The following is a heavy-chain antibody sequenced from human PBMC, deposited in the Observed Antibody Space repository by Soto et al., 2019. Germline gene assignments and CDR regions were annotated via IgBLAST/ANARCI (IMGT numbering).Heavy chain of an antibody. CDR2: IYYSGST. Sequence: KPSETLSLTCNVSGGSISGYYWSWIRQPPGQGLEWIGYIYYSGSTNYNPSLKSRVTISVDKSRNQFSLKLSSVTAGDTAVYFCARVQSGSYALYYFDYWGQGTLVTVSS. CDR3: ARVQSGSYALYYFDY. V-gene: IGHV4-59*01. D-gene: IGHD1-26*01. J-gene: IGHJ4*02. CDR1: GGSISGYY.